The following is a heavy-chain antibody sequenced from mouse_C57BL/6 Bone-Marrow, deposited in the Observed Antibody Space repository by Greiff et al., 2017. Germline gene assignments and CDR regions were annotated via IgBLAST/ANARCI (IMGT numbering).Heavy chain of an antibody. CDR1: GFNIKDDY. D-gene: IGHD2-4*01. CDR2: IDPENGDT. V-gene: IGHV14-4*01. Sequence: EVHLVESGAELVRPGASVKLSCTASGFNIKDDYMHWVKQRPEQGLEWIGWIDPENGDTEYASKFQGKATITADTSSNTAYLQLSSLTSEDTAVYYCTTGYYEYDDYFDYWGQGTTLTVSS. J-gene: IGHJ2*01. CDR3: TTGYYEYDDYFDY.